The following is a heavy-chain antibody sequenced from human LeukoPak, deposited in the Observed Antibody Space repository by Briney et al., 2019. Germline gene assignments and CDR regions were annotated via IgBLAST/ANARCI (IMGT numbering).Heavy chain of an antibody. CDR2: ISGSSFNYI. CDR1: GFIFSAYN. V-gene: IGHV3-21*01. Sequence: GESLRLSCAASGFIFSAYNMVWVRQAPGKGLEWVARISGSSFNYINYADSVEGRFTVSRDNARNSLYLQMNSLRVEDTGVYYCARGDDYLPFDHWGQGTLVTVSS. D-gene: IGHD2/OR15-2a*01. J-gene: IGHJ5*02. CDR3: ARGDDYLPFDH.